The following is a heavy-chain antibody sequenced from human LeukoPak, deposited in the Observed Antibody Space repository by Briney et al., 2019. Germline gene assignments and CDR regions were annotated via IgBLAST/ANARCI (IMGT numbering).Heavy chain of an antibody. V-gene: IGHV4-38-2*01. CDR1: GSSITSDYY. CDR2: SHQSGIT. CDR3: ARLGIAAAGTTYYFDY. Sequence: SETLSLTCAVSGSSITSDYYWGWIRQPLGKGLEWIAGSHQSGITYYNPSLKSRVTISVDTSKNQFSLKLSSVTAADTAVYYCARLGIAAAGTTYYFDYWGQGTLVTVSS. J-gene: IGHJ4*02. D-gene: IGHD6-13*01.